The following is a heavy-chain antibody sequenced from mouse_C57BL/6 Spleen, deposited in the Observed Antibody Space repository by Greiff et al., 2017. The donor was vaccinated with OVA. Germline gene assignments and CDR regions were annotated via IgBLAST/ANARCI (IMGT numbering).Heavy chain of an antibody. J-gene: IGHJ3*01. CDR2: IYPGSGNT. V-gene: IGHV1-76*01. CDR3: ARGDWFAY. Sequence: QVQLQQSGAELVRPGASVKLSCKASGYTFTDYYINWVKQRPGQGLEWIARIYPGSGNTYYNEKFKGKATLTAEKSSSTAYMQLSSLISEDSAVYFCARGDWFAYWGQGTLVTVSA. CDR1: GYTFTDYY.